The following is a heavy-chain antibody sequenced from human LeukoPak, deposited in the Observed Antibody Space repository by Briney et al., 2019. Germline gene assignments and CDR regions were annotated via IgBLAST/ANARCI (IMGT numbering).Heavy chain of an antibody. J-gene: IGHJ6*02. CDR1: GFTFSNVW. V-gene: IGHV3-15*01. Sequence: GGSLRLSCAASGFTFSNVWMTWVRQAPGKGLECVGRIKTTTVGGTTDYAAPVKGRFTISRDVSESSLYLQMNSLRTEDTAVYYCGRIAIYANNGMDVWGQGTTVTVSS. CDR2: IKTTTVGGTT. CDR3: GRIAIYANNGMDV. D-gene: IGHD2/OR15-2a*01.